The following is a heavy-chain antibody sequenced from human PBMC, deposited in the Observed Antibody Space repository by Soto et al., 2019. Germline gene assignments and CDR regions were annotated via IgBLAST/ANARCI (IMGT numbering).Heavy chain of an antibody. Sequence: GASVKVSCKASGYTFSAHYMHWVRQAPGQGLEWMGWINSNTGATKYARDFQGSVTMTRDTSINTAYMELRSQTSDDTAIYYCARGTGSSWFDLWGQGTLVTVS. D-gene: IGHD3-10*01. CDR2: INSNTGAT. J-gene: IGHJ5*02. CDR1: GYTFSAHY. CDR3: ARGTGSSWFDL. V-gene: IGHV1-2*02.